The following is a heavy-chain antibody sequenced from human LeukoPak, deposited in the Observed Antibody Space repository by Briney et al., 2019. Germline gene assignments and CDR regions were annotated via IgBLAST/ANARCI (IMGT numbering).Heavy chain of an antibody. CDR3: ARGALASRYHFDH. V-gene: IGHV4-59*08. CDR1: GGSISTYY. CDR2: IYNSGST. D-gene: IGHD2-2*02. Sequence: PSETLSLTCTVSGGSISTYYWSWIRQPPGKGLEWIGYIYNSGSTNYDPSLKSRVTISIDTSKNQFSLKLSSVTAADTAVYYCARGALASRYHFDHWGQGALVTVSS. J-gene: IGHJ4*02.